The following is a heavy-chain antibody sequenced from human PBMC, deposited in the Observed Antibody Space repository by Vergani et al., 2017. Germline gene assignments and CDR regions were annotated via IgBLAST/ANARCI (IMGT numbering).Heavy chain of an antibody. Sequence: QVQLVESGGGVVQPGRSLRLSCAASGFTFSSYGMHWVRQAPGKGLEWVAVIWYDGSNKYYADSVKGRFTISRDNSKNTLYLQMNSLRAEDTAVYYCARDLGYGDLGSFDYWGQGTLVTVSS. CDR3: ARDLGYGDLGSFDY. V-gene: IGHV3-33*01. CDR1: GFTFSSYG. J-gene: IGHJ4*02. CDR2: IWYDGSNK. D-gene: IGHD4-17*01.